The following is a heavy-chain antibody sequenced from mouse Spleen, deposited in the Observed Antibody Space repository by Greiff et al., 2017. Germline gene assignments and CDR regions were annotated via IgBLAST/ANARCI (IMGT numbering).Heavy chain of an antibody. D-gene: IGHD2-10*02. V-gene: IGHV5-16*01. J-gene: IGHJ2*01. CDR3: ARVEYGNYVYFDY. Sequence: EVMLVESEGGLVQPGSSMKLSCTASGFTFSDYYMAWVRQVPEKGLEWVANINYDGSSTYYLDSLKSRFIISRDNTKNILYLQMSSLKSEDTATYYCARVEYGNYVYFDYWGQGTTLTVSS. CDR1: GFTFSDYY. CDR2: INYDGSST.